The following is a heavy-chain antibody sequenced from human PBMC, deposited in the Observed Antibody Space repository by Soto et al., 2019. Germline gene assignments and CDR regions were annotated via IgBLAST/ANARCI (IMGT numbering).Heavy chain of an antibody. CDR1: GYTFTGYY. J-gene: IGHJ6*02. CDR3: ARESGHCSSTSCYFWRYFLNYGMDV. CDR2: INPNSGGT. V-gene: IGHV1-2*04. D-gene: IGHD2-2*01. Sequence: ASVKVSCKASGYTFTGYYMHWVRQAPGQGLEWMGWINPNSGGTNYAQKFQGLVTMTRDTSISTAYMELSRLRSDDTAVYYCARESGHCSSTSCYFWRYFLNYGMDVWGQGTTVTVSS.